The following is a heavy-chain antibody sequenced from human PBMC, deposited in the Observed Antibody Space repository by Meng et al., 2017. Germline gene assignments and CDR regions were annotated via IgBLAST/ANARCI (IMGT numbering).Heavy chain of an antibody. CDR2: INAGNGNT. CDR3: ARARIVVVVTTSAFEI. CDR1: GYTFTSYA. V-gene: IGHV1-3*01. J-gene: IGHJ3*02. D-gene: IGHD3-22*01. Sequence: ASVKVSCKASGYTFTSYAMHWVRQAPGQRLEWMGWINAGNGNTKYSQKFQGRVTITRDTSASTAYMELSSLRSEDTAVYYCARARIVVVVTTSAFEIWGQGTMVTVSS.